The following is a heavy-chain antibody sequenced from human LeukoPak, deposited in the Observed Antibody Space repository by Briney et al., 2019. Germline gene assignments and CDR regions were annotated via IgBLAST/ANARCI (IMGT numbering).Heavy chain of an antibody. CDR1: GYTFTSYY. Sequence: ASVKVSCKASGYTFTSYYMHWVRQAPGKGLEWMGGFDPEDGETIYAQKFQGRVTMTEDTSTDTAYMELSSLRSEDTAVYYCATVVAVAGKALFDYWGQGTLVTVSS. J-gene: IGHJ4*02. CDR2: FDPEDGET. CDR3: ATVVAVAGKALFDY. D-gene: IGHD6-19*01. V-gene: IGHV1-24*01.